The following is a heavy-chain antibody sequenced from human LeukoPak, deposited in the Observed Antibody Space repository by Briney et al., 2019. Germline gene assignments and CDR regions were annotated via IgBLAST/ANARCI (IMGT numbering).Heavy chain of an antibody. D-gene: IGHD2-2*01. V-gene: IGHV3-30*04. Sequence: PGRSLRLSCAASGFTFSSYAMHWVRQAPGKGLEWVAVISYDGSNKYYADSVKGRFTISRDNSKNTLYLQMNSLRAEDTAVYYCARGGDIVVVPAGALGDYWGQGTLVTVSS. CDR2: ISYDGSNK. J-gene: IGHJ4*02. CDR3: ARGGDIVVVPAGALGDY. CDR1: GFTFSSYA.